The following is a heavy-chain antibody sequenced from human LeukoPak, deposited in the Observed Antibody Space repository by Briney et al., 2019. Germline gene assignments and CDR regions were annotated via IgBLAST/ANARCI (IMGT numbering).Heavy chain of an antibody. D-gene: IGHD6-19*01. J-gene: IGHJ4*02. CDR2: ISGSGRRT. CDR3: AKEGWDISDWYGKFDY. CDR1: GFTVSTYA. Sequence: PGGSLRLSCAASGFTVSTYAMNWVRQSPGKGLEWVSAISGSGRRTYYADSVKGRFSIPRDNSKNTLYLQMNSLRAEDTAVYYCAKEGWDISDWYGKFDYWGQGTLVTVSS. V-gene: IGHV3-23*01.